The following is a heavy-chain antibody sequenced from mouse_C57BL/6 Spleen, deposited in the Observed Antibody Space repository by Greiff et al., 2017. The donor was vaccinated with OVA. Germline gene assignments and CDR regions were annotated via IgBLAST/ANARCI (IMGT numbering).Heavy chain of an antibody. CDR3: ARAGRGFDY. J-gene: IGHJ2*01. Sequence: QVQLKESGPALVKPGASVKISCKASGYAFSSSWMNWVKQRPGKGLEWIGRIYPGDGDTNYNGKFKGKATLTADKSSSTAYRQLSSLTSEDSAVYFCARAGRGFDYWGQGTTLTVSS. CDR2: IYPGDGDT. CDR1: GYAFSSSW. V-gene: IGHV1-82*01.